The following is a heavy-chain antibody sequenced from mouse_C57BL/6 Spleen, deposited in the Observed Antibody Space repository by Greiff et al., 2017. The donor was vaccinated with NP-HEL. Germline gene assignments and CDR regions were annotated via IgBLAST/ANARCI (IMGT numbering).Heavy chain of an antibody. CDR2: IYPGDGDT. V-gene: IGHV1-80*01. J-gene: IGHJ4*01. CDR3: ARPSTVGAMDY. Sequence: QVQLQQSGAELVKPGASVKISCKASGYAFSSYWMNWVKQRPGKGLEWIGQIYPGDGDTNYNGKFKGKATLTADKSSSTAYMQLSSLTSEDSAVYFCARPSTVGAMDYWGQGTSVTVSS. D-gene: IGHD1-1*01. CDR1: GYAFSSYW.